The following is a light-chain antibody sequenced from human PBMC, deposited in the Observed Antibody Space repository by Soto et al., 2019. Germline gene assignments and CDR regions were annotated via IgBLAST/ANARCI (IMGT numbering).Light chain of an antibody. CDR3: QTWGTGIVI. CDR1: SGHSSYD. V-gene: IGLV4-69*01. Sequence: QLVLTQSPSASASLGASVKLTCTLSSGHSSYDIAWHQQQPEKGPRYLMKLSSGSSHTKGDGIPDRFSGSSSGAERYLTISSLQSEDEADYYCQTWGTGIVIFGGGTKLTVL. CDR2: LSSGSSH. J-gene: IGLJ2*01.